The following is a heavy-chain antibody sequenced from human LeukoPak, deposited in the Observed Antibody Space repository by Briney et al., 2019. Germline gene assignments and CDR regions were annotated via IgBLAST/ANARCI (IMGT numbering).Heavy chain of an antibody. CDR1: GFTFSHYG. V-gene: IGHV3-23*01. CDR2: ISGSGYST. D-gene: IGHD1-26*01. J-gene: IGHJ4*02. CDR3: ARDYSGSYYFDY. Sequence: GGSLRLSCAASGFTFSHYGMSWVRQAPGKGLEWVSAISGSGYSTYYADSVKGRFTISRDNSKNTLYLQMNSLRAEDTAVYYCARDYSGSYYFDYWGQGTLVTVSS.